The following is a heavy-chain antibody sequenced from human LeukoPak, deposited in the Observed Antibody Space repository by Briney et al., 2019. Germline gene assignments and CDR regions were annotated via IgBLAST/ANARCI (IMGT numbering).Heavy chain of an antibody. V-gene: IGHV4-31*03. CDR3: ARVDYGGNSGPLEYYYYYYYMDV. CDR2: IYYSGTT. CDR1: GGSISSGGYY. Sequence: PSETLSLTCTVSGGSISSGGYYWSWIRQHPGKGLAWIGYIYYSGTTYYNPSLKSRVTISVDTSKNQFSLKLSSVTAADTAVYYCARVDYGGNSGPLEYYYYYYYMDVWGKGTTVTVSS. J-gene: IGHJ6*03. D-gene: IGHD4-23*01.